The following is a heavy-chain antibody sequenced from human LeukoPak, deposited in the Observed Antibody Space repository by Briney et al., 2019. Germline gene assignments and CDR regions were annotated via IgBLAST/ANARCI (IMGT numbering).Heavy chain of an antibody. Sequence: GGSLRLSCAASGFTFSSYSMNWVRQAPGKGLEWVSYISGSSPIMSSSRSTIYYADSVKGRFTISRDNSKNTLYLQMNSLRAEDTAVYYCARERFGVVTPLTGIFDYWGQGTLVTVSS. CDR1: GFTFSSYS. D-gene: IGHD3-3*01. CDR2: ISGSSPIMSSSRSTI. CDR3: ARERFGVVTPLTGIFDY. J-gene: IGHJ4*02. V-gene: IGHV3-48*01.